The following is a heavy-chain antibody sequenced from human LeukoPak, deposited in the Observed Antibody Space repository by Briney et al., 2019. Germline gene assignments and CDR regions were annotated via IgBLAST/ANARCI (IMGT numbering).Heavy chain of an antibody. J-gene: IGHJ5*02. V-gene: IGHV1-2*02. CDR2: INPNSGGT. CDR3: ARGGVGATTYVWFDP. D-gene: IGHD1-26*01. CDR1: GYTFTGYY. Sequence: ASVKVSCKASGYTFTGYYMHWVRQAPGQGLEWMGWINPNSGGTNYAQKFLGRVTMTRDTSISTVYMELSSLRSEDTAVYYCARGGVGATTYVWFDPWGQGTLVTVSS.